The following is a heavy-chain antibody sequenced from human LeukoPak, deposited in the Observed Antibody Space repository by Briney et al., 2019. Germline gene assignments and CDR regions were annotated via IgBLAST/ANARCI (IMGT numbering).Heavy chain of an antibody. V-gene: IGHV4-34*01. Sequence: PSETLSLTCAVYGGSFSGYYWSWIRQPPGKGLQWIGEINHSGSTNYNPSLKSRVTISVDTSKNQFSLKLSSVTAADTAVYYCAREGLYSSSYYYYMDVWGKGTAVTVSS. D-gene: IGHD6-6*01. CDR2: INHSGST. CDR3: AREGLYSSSYYYYMDV. CDR1: GGSFSGYY. J-gene: IGHJ6*03.